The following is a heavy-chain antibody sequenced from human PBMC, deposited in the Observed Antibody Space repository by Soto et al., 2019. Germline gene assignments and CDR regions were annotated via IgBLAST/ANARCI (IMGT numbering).Heavy chain of an antibody. CDR1: GGTFSSYT. CDR3: ASTLLLRKNGWLLSDP. Sequence: SVKVSCKASGGTFSSYTISWVRQAPGQGLEWMGRIIPILGIANYAQKFQGRVTITADKSTSTAYMELSSLRSEDTAVYYCASTLLLRKNGWLLSDPWGQGTLVTVSS. V-gene: IGHV1-69*02. D-gene: IGHD5-12*01. J-gene: IGHJ5*02. CDR2: IIPILGIA.